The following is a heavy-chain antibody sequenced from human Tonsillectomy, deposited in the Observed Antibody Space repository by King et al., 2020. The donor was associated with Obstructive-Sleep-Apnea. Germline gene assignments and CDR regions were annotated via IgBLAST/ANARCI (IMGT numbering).Heavy chain of an antibody. J-gene: IGHJ4*02. D-gene: IGHD3-10*01. Sequence: VQLVESWAEVKKPGASVKVSCKASGYTFTGYYMHWVRQAPGQGLEWMGWINPNSGGTNYAQKFQGRVTMTRDTSISTAYMELSRLRSDDTAVYYCARVPVLLWFGEFVGRNFDYWGQGTLVTVSS. V-gene: IGHV1-2*02. CDR1: GYTFTGYY. CDR2: INPNSGGT. CDR3: ARVPVLLWFGEFVGRNFDY.